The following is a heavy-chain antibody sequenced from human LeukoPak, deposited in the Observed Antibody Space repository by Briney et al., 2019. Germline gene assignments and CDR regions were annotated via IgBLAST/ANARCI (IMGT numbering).Heavy chain of an antibody. CDR3: ARGGSGYDLLDY. CDR1: GGTFSSYA. V-gene: IGHV1-69*05. J-gene: IGHJ4*02. Sequence: SVKVSCKASGGTFSSYAISWVRQAPGQGLERMGRIIPIFGTANYAQKFQGRVTITTDESTSTAYMELSSLRSEDTAVYYCARGGSGYDLLDYWGQGTLVTVSS. D-gene: IGHD5-12*01. CDR2: IIPIFGTA.